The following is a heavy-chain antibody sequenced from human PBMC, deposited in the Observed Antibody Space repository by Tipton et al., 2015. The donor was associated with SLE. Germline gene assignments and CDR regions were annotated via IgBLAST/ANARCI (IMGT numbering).Heavy chain of an antibody. CDR2: IFYAGSP. D-gene: IGHD1-26*01. CDR3: ARGSRVEEELQY. J-gene: IGHJ4*01. CDR1: GGSLTNYY. Sequence: TLSLTCTVSGGSLTNYYWSWIRQPPGKGLEWIGYIFYAGSPNYNPSLKSRVTISVDTSKNEFSLRLKTVTAADTAVYYCARGSRVEEELQYWGQGALVTVSS. V-gene: IGHV4-59*01.